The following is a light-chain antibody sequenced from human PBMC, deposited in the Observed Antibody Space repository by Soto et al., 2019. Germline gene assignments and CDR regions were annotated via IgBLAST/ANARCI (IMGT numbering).Light chain of an antibody. CDR2: DAS. J-gene: IGKJ4*01. V-gene: IGKV1-33*01. CDR1: KDISNY. Sequence: DIQMTQSPSSLSASVGDRVTITCKASKDISNYLNWYQQKPGKAPKLLIYDASNLETGVPSRLSGSGSGTDFTFTISSLQPEDIATYYCQQYDNLLTFGGGTKVEIK. CDR3: QQYDNLLT.